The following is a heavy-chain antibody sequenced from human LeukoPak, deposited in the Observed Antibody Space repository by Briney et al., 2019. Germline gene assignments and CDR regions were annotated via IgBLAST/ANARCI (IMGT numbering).Heavy chain of an antibody. CDR1: GFRFANSW. J-gene: IGHJ3*01. V-gene: IGHV5-51*01. CDR3: AKKRSSGYYDSGGYAIDAFDV. Sequence: GESLKISCKGSGFRFANSWIGWVRQVSGKGLEWMGTIYPDGPDIRYSPSFQGQVTISGDKSSSTVYLQWNSQKASDTAMYFCAKKRSSGYYDSGGYAIDAFDVWGQGTMVTVSS. CDR2: IYPDGPDI. D-gene: IGHD3-22*01.